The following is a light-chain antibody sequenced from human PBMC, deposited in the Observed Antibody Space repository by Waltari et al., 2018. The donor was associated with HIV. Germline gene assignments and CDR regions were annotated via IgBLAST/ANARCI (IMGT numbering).Light chain of an antibody. Sequence: DIQMTQSPSSLSASVGDRVTITCPASQDIKNALGWYQHRPGKAPTRLHHTVSELHPGIPPRLRGGGSGTQFFLSIDGLQPEDAATYVCLQHNTLPRTFGQG. CDR3: LQHNTLPRT. CDR2: TVS. V-gene: IGKV1-17*01. CDR1: QDIKNA. J-gene: IGKJ1*01.